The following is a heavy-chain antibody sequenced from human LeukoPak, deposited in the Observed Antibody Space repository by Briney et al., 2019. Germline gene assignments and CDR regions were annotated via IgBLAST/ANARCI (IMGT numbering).Heavy chain of an antibody. CDR1: GYTFNTYG. V-gene: IGHV1-18*04. Sequence: ASVKVSCKASGYTFNTYGISGVRQAPGQGLEWMGWINAYNGDTNHAQKFQGRVTVTTDTSTTTAYMELGSRRSDDTAVYYCARDGSGHWFDPWGQGTLVTVSS. CDR3: ARDGSGHWFDP. D-gene: IGHD6-25*01. J-gene: IGHJ5*02. CDR2: INAYNGDT.